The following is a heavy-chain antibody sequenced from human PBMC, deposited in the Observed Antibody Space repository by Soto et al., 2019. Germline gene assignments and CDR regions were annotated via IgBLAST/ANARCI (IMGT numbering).Heavy chain of an antibody. CDR3: ASSGWWYFDY. Sequence: QLQLQESGPGLVKPSETLSLTCTVSGGSISSSSYYWGWIRQPPGKGLEWIGSIYYSGSTYYNPSLRSRVTISVDTSKNQFSLKLSSVTAADTAVYYCASSGWWYFDYWGQGTLVTVSS. CDR2: IYYSGST. J-gene: IGHJ4*02. D-gene: IGHD6-19*01. CDR1: GGSISSSSYY. V-gene: IGHV4-39*01.